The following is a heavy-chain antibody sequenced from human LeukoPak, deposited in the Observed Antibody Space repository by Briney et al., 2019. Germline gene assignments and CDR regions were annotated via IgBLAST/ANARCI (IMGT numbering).Heavy chain of an antibody. V-gene: IGHV3-30*03. CDR2: ISYDGSNK. CDR3: ARGFPSTRWFDP. J-gene: IGHJ5*02. Sequence: GGSLRLSCAASGFTFSSYGMHWVRQAPGKGLEWVAVISYDGSNKYYADSVKGRFTISRDNSKNTLYLQMNSLRAEDTAVYYCARGFPSTRWFDPWGQGTLVTVSS. CDR1: GFTFSSYG. D-gene: IGHD3-10*01.